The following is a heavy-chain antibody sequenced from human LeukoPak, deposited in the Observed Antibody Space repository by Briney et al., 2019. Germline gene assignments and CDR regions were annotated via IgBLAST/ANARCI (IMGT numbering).Heavy chain of an antibody. CDR3: ARAYYLRNYYYYMDV. CDR2: IYYSGST. V-gene: IGHV4-59*01. J-gene: IGHJ6*03. Sequence: SETLSLTCTVSGGSISSYYWSWIRQPPGKGLEWIGYIYYSGSTNYNPSLKSRVTISVDTSKNQFSLKLSSVTAADTAVYYCARAYYLRNYYYYMDVWGKGTTVTVSS. CDR1: GGSISSYY. D-gene: IGHD2/OR15-2a*01.